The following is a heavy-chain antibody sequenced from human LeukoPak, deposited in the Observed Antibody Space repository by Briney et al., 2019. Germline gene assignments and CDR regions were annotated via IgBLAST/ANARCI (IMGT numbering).Heavy chain of an antibody. CDR3: AKDPPPRGYSYGLNGMDV. CDR1: GFTFSSYA. Sequence: PGGSLRLSCAASGFTFSSYAMSWVRQAPGKGLEWVSAISGSGGSTYYADSVKGRFTISRDNSKNTLYLQMNSLRAEDTAVYYCAKDPPPRGYSYGLNGMDVWGQGTTVTVSS. J-gene: IGHJ6*02. D-gene: IGHD5-18*01. CDR2: ISGSGGST. V-gene: IGHV3-23*01.